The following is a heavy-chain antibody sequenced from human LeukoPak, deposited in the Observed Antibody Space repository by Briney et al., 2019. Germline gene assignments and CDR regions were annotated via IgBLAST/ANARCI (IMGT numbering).Heavy chain of an antibody. CDR3: ARHGHSSSWYWFDP. Sequence: PSETLSLTCSLSGGSLSDSSVYWGWIRQPPGQGLEWIAGLDYSRTAQYNPSLNSRVFISVDTSKNQLSLRLNFATAADTAIYYCARHGHSSSWYWFDPWGQGILVTVSS. CDR2: LDYSRTA. D-gene: IGHD6-13*01. J-gene: IGHJ5*02. V-gene: IGHV4-39*01. CDR1: GGSLSDSSVY.